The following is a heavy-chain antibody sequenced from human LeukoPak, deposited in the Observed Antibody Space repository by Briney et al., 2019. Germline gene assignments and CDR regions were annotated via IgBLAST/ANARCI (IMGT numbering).Heavy chain of an antibody. V-gene: IGHV3-20*04. Sequence: GGSLRLSCAASGFTFDDYGMSWVRQAPGKGLAGVSGINWNGGSTGYADSVKGRFTISRDNAKNSLYLQMNSLRAEDTALYYCATHPNYYDSSGYYYFDHWGQGTLVTVSS. J-gene: IGHJ4*02. CDR2: INWNGGST. D-gene: IGHD3-22*01. CDR3: ATHPNYYDSSGYYYFDH. CDR1: GFTFDDYG.